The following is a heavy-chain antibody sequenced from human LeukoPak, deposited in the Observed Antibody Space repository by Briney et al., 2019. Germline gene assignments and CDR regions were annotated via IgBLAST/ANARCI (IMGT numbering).Heavy chain of an antibody. V-gene: IGHV4-59*08. J-gene: IGHJ4*02. Sequence: PSETLSLTCTVSGGSISSDYWSWIRQPPGKGLEWIGYIYYSGSTSYSPSLKSRVSISVDSSKNQLSLKLHSVTAADTAVYYCARQNIAVAASYYFDYWGQGTLVTVSS. CDR1: GGSISSDY. CDR2: IYYSGST. D-gene: IGHD6-19*01. CDR3: ARQNIAVAASYYFDY.